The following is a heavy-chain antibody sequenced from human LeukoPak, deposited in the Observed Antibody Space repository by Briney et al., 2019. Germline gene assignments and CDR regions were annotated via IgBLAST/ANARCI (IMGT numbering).Heavy chain of an antibody. CDR2: IYYSGST. J-gene: IGHJ4*02. CDR3: ARHYYDSSGYYPDFDY. V-gene: IGHV4-39*07. D-gene: IGHD3-22*01. Sequence: SETLSLTCTVSGASISGTAYYWGWIRQPPGKGLEWIGSIYYSGSTYYNPSLKSRVTISVDTSKNQFSLKLSSVTAADTAVYYCARHYYDSSGYYPDFDYWGQGTLVTVSS. CDR1: GASISGTAYY.